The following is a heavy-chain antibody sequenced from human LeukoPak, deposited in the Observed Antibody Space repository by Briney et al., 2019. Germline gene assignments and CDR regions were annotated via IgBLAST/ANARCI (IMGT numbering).Heavy chain of an antibody. CDR2: INPNSGGT. CDR3: ARGTGTDAFDI. CDR1: GYTITGYY. J-gene: IGHJ3*02. V-gene: IGHV1-2*06. D-gene: IGHD1-1*01. Sequence: GASVKVSCKASGYTITGYYMHWLRQAPGQGLEWMGRINPNSGGTNYAQKFQGRVTMTRDTSISTAYMELSRLRSDDTAVYYCARGTGTDAFDIWGQGTMVTVSS.